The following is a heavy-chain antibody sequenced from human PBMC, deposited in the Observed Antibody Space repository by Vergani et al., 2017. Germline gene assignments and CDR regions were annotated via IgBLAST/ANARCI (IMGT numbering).Heavy chain of an antibody. V-gene: IGHV1-18*01. Sequence: QVQLVQSGAEVKKPGASVKVSCKASGYAFSNYGIGWVRQAPGQGLEWVGWISAYSSDTKYAPKFQGRVTMTINTPTSTAFMELRSLRSEDTAVYYCARGYCSSTSIRGCKSPMDVWGKGTTVTVSS. CDR2: ISAYSSDT. D-gene: IGHD2-2*01. CDR3: ARGYCSSTSIRGCKSPMDV. J-gene: IGHJ6*03. CDR1: GYAFSNYG.